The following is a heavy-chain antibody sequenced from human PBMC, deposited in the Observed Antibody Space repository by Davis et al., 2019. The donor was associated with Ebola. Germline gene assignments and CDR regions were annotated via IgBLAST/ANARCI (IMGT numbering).Heavy chain of an antibody. V-gene: IGHV4-39*01. CDR3: AGRPASAIPDF. CDR2: VTKRGNA. J-gene: IGHJ4*02. CDR1: GGSISDYNYY. Sequence: MPSETLSLTCTVSGGSISDYNYYWGWIRQPPGKGLEWIGCVTKRGNAYYKPSLQSRVIISVDTSSDQFSLRMTSLTAADTALYFCAGRPASAIPDFWGPGTLVTVSS. D-gene: IGHD2-2*01.